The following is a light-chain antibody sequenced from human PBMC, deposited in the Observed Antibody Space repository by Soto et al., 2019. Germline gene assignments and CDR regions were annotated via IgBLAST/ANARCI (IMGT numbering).Light chain of an antibody. CDR2: DDS. CDR3: QVWYSSRDLYD. CDR1: NIGSES. V-gene: IGLV3-21*02. J-gene: IGLJ1*01. Sequence: SYELTQPPSVSVAPGQTARITCGGNNIGSESVHWYQQRPGQAPVLVVYDDSDRPSGIPERFSGSNSANTATLTISRVEAGDEADYYCQVWYSSRDLYDFGSGTKVTVL.